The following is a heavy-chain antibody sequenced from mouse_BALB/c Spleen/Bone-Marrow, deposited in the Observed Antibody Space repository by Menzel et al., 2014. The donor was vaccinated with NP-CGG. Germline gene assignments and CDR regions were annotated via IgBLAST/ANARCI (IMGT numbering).Heavy chain of an antibody. V-gene: IGHV5-17*02. Sequence: VQLKESGGGLVQPGGSRKLSCAASGFTFSSFGMHWVRQAPEKGLEWVAYIISGSNTIYYADTVKGRFTISRDNPKNTLFPQMTSLRSEDTAMYYCARSRYDVGWFAYWGQGTLVTVSA. J-gene: IGHJ3*01. CDR1: GFTFSSFG. D-gene: IGHD2-14*01. CDR2: IISGSNTI. CDR3: ARSRYDVGWFAY.